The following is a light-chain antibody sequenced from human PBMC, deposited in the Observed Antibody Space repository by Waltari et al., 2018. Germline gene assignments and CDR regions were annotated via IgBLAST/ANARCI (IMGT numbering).Light chain of an antibody. Sequence: EIVLTQSPGTLSLSAGERATLSCRASQTVTSHLAWYQQKPGQAPRLLLYAASSRATGIPDRFSGSGSGTDFALTIIRLEPEDSAVYYCQHYGRTPPMYTFGQGTKLEIK. CDR2: AAS. CDR1: QTVTSH. CDR3: QHYGRTPPMYT. V-gene: IGKV3-20*01. J-gene: IGKJ2*01.